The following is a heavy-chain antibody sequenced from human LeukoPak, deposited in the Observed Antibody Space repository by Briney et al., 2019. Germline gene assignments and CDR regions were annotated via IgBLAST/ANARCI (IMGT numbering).Heavy chain of an antibody. V-gene: IGHV4-4*07. D-gene: IGHD3-10*01. CDR1: GGSISSYY. J-gene: IGHJ4*02. CDR3: AREIMVRGVITYYFDY. CDR2: IYTSGST. Sequence: SEALSLTCTVSGGSISSYYWSWIRQPAGKGLEWIGRIYTSGSTNYNPSLKSRVTISVDTSKNQFSLKLSSVTAADTAVYYCAREIMVRGVITYYFDYWGQGTLVTVSS.